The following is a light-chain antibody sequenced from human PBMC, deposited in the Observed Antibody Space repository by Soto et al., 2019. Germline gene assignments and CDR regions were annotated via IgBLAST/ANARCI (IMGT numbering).Light chain of an antibody. CDR2: GVN. CDR1: SSDVGGYNY. J-gene: IGLJ1*01. CDR3: SSYAGSNILYV. V-gene: IGLV2-8*01. Sequence: QCALAQPPSASGSPGQSVTISCTGTSSDVGGYNYVSWYQQHPGKAPQLVIYGVNKRASGVPDRFSGSKSGNTASLTVSGLQAEDEADYYCSSYAGSNILYVFGTGTKVTVL.